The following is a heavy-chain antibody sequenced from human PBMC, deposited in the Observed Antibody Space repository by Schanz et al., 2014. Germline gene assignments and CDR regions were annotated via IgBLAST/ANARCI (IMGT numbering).Heavy chain of an antibody. CDR1: TSIFNHAW. V-gene: IGHV3-15*01. J-gene: IGHJ5*02. CDR3: ATASSPVREAGAGSSFHL. Sequence: EVQLVESGGGLVKPGGSLRLSCAASTSIFNHAWMSWVRQAPGKGLEWLGRIKSKTDGDTTDYAAPVKGRFSISRDDSQSTWYLQMNSLKIEDTAVYYCATASSPVREAGAGSSFHLWGQGTLVTVSP. CDR2: IKSKTDGDTT. D-gene: IGHD6-13*01.